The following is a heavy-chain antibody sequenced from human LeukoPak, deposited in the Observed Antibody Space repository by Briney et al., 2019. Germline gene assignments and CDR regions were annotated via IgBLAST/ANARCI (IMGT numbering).Heavy chain of an antibody. Sequence: PSETLSLTCTVSRGSISSSSYYWVWIRQPPGKGLEWIGSIYYSGNTYYNPSLKSRVSISLDTSKNQFSLKLSSVTASDTAVYYCARRYYYESSGRDPFDCWGQGTLVTVSS. CDR1: RGSISSSSYY. J-gene: IGHJ4*02. CDR3: ARRYYYESSGRDPFDC. V-gene: IGHV4-39*01. D-gene: IGHD3-22*01. CDR2: IYYSGNT.